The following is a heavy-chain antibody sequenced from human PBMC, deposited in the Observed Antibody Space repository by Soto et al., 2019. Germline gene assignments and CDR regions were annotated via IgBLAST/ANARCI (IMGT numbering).Heavy chain of an antibody. Sequence: GGSLRLSCAASGFTFSSYGMHWVRQAPGKGLEWVAVISYDGSNKYYADSVKGRFTISRDNSKNTLYLQMNSLRAEDTAVYYCAKDLGAWGQGTLVTVSS. V-gene: IGHV3-30*18. CDR2: ISYDGSNK. CDR3: AKDLGA. J-gene: IGHJ5*02. CDR1: GFTFSSYG.